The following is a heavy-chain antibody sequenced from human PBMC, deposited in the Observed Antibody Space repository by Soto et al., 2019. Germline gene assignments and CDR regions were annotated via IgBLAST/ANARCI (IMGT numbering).Heavy chain of an antibody. CDR3: AKDYDRRPTSPKLGVSWTVDY. J-gene: IGHJ4*02. D-gene: IGHD3-16*01. Sequence: GGSLRLSCAASGFTFSSYAMSWVRQAPGKGLEWVSAISGSGGSTYYADSVKGRFTISRDNSKNTLYLQMNSLRAEDTAVYYCAKDYDRRPTSPKLGVSWTVDYWGQGTLVTVSS. CDR2: ISGSGGST. V-gene: IGHV3-23*01. CDR1: GFTFSSYA.